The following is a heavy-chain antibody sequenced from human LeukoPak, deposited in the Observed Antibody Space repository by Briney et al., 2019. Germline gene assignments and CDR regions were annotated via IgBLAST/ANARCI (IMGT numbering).Heavy chain of an antibody. J-gene: IGHJ4*02. Sequence: GRSLRLSCAASGFTFSSYAIHWVRPAPGKGLEWVAVISYDGSNKYYADSVKGRFTISRDNSKNTLYLQMNSLRAEDTAVYYCARETGSAVGSTDFDYWGQGTLVTVSS. CDR3: ARETGSAVGSTDFDY. V-gene: IGHV3-30-3*01. CDR2: ISYDGSNK. CDR1: GFTFSSYA. D-gene: IGHD4-17*01.